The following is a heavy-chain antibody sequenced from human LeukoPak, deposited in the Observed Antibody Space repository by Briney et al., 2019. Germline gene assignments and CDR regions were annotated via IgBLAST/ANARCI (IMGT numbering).Heavy chain of an antibody. D-gene: IGHD1-26*01. V-gene: IGHV1-18*01. CDR1: GYTFTSYD. Sequence: ASVKVSCKASGYTFTSYDINWVRQATGQGLEWMGWISAYNGNTNYAQKLQGRVTMTTDTSTSTAYMELRSLRSDDTAVYYCARDKGGVGATKFDYWGQGTLVTVSS. J-gene: IGHJ4*02. CDR3: ARDKGGVGATKFDY. CDR2: ISAYNGNT.